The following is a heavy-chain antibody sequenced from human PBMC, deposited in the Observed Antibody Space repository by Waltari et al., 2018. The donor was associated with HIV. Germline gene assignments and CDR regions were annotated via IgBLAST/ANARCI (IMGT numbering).Heavy chain of an antibody. CDR3: ASSSGNYHYF. CDR2: VNPDNGDT. D-gene: IGHD3-10*01. J-gene: IGHJ4*02. V-gene: IGHV1-2*02. Sequence: QVQLVQSGAEVKQPGASVKDSCNASGYSFTGLYIHGVRQAPGHGLVWMGRVNPDNGDTHYAQNFQGRLTLTRDTSFTTAYMDMGGLTSKDTAVYFCASSSGNYHYFWGQGTLVTVSS. CDR1: GYSFTGLY.